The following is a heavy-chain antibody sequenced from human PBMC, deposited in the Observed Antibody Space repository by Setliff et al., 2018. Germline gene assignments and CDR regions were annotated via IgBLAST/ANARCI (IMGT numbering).Heavy chain of an antibody. CDR1: GFSLSTSGMC. J-gene: IGHJ3*02. CDR2: IDWDDDK. V-gene: IGHV2-70*11. D-gene: IGHD2-8*01. Sequence: SGPTLVNPTQTLTLTCTFSGFSLSTSGMCVSWIRQPPGKALEWLARIDWDDDKYYSTSLKTRLTISKDTSKNQVVLTMTNMDPVDTATYYCARINRSVLVEAFDIWGQGTMVTVSS. CDR3: ARINRSVLVEAFDI.